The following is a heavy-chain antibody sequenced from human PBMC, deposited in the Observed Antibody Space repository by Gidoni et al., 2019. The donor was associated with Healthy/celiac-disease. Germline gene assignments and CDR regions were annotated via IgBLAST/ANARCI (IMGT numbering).Heavy chain of an antibody. Sequence: QVQLVESGGGVVQPGRSLRLSCAASGFTFSSYGMHWVRQAPGKGLEWVAVIWYDGSNKDYADSVKGRFTISRDNSKNTLYLQMNSLRAEDTAVYYCARGPPFDYWGQGTLVTVSS. CDR3: ARGPPFDY. CDR2: IWYDGSNK. CDR1: GFTFSSYG. V-gene: IGHV3-33*01. J-gene: IGHJ4*02.